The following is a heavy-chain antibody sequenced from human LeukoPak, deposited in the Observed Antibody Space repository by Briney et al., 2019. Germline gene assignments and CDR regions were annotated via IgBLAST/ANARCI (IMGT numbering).Heavy chain of an antibody. J-gene: IGHJ4*02. Sequence: GGSLRLSCAASGFTFGNHWMIWVRQAPGKGLEWVANIKQDGSEKYYVDSVKGRFTISRDNAKNSLYLQMNTLRAEDTAVYYCARGGGYCSGDSCSGFDYWGQGTLVTVSS. CDR1: GFTFGNHW. D-gene: IGHD2-15*01. CDR3: ARGGGYCSGDSCSGFDY. V-gene: IGHV3-7*01. CDR2: IKQDGSEK.